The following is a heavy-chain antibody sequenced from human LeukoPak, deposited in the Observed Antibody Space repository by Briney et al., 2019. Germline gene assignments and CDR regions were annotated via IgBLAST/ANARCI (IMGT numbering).Heavy chain of an antibody. V-gene: IGHV4-39*01. CDR2: IYYSGST. D-gene: IGHD5-18*01. Sequence: SETLSLTCTVSGGSISSGGYYWGWIRQPPGKGLEWIGSIYYSGSTYYNPSLKSRVTISVDTSKNQFSLKLSSVTAADTAVYYCARRGDTAIVKRPDDAFDIWGQGTMGTVSS. J-gene: IGHJ3*02. CDR1: GGSISSGGYY. CDR3: ARRGDTAIVKRPDDAFDI.